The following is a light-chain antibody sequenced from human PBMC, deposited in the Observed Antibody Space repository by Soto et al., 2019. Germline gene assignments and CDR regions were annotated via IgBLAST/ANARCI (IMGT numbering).Light chain of an antibody. Sequence: ETVLTQSPGTLSLSPGERATLSCRASQTLNTNYLAWYQQKPGQAPRLLIYGASNRATGVPDRFSGSGSGTDFSLTISRLETEDFAVYYCQQYGGSPPYTFGQGTKLEIK. CDR2: GAS. V-gene: IGKV3-20*01. CDR3: QQYGGSPPYT. J-gene: IGKJ2*01. CDR1: QTLNTNY.